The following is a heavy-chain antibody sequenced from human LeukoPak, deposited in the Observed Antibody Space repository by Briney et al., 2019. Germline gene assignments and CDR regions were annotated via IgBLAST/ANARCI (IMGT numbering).Heavy chain of an antibody. D-gene: IGHD4-17*01. CDR3: ARATDYGDYTF. Sequence: ASVKVSCKASGYTFTSYYMHWVRQAPGQGLEWMGGIIPIFGTANYAQKFQGRVTITADKSTSTAYMELSSLRSEDTAVYYCARATDYGDYTFWGQGTMVTVSS. V-gene: IGHV1-69*06. CDR2: IIPIFGTA. J-gene: IGHJ3*01. CDR1: GYTFTSYY.